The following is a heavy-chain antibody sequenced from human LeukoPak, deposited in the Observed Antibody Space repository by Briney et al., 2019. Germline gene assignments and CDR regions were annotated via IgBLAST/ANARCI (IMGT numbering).Heavy chain of an antibody. CDR3: ASDFWSGYPDY. CDR2: IKQDGSEK. D-gene: IGHD3-3*01. Sequence: PGGSLRLSCAASGFTFSSYWMSLVRQAPGKGLEWVANIKQDGSEKYYVDSVKGRFTISRDNAKNSLYLQMNSLRAEDTAVYYCASDFWSGYPDYWGQGTLVTVSS. CDR1: GFTFSSYW. V-gene: IGHV3-7*01. J-gene: IGHJ4*02.